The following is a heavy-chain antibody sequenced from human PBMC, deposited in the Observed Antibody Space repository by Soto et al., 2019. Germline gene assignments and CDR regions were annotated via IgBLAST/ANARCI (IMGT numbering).Heavy chain of an antibody. D-gene: IGHD6-6*01. V-gene: IGHV1-18*04. CDR1: CYTFTSYA. J-gene: IGHJ5*02. CDR3: ARDYPYSTSSVYDWFDP. CDR2: ISTSSHRA. Sequence: SAKVSFKASCYTFTSYAISWVRQAPGQGLEWMGWISTSSHRANYAQKFQDRVTMTTDTSASTAYLELRSLRSDDTAVYYCARDYPYSTSSVYDWFDPWGQGTLVTVSS.